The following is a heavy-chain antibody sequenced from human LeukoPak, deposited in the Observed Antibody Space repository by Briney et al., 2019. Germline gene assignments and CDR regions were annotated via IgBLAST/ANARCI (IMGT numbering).Heavy chain of an antibody. Sequence: SETLSLTCTVSGGSISSYYWSWIRQPPGKGLEWIGYIYYSGSTNYNPSLKSRVTISLDTSKNQFSLKLSSVTAADTAVYYCARLDMKGYCSGGSCRKYNWLDLWREETLVTVSS. CDR1: GGSISSYY. J-gene: IGHJ5*02. D-gene: IGHD2-15*01. CDR3: ARLDMKGYCSGGSCRKYNWLDL. CDR2: IYYSGST. V-gene: IGHV4-59*12.